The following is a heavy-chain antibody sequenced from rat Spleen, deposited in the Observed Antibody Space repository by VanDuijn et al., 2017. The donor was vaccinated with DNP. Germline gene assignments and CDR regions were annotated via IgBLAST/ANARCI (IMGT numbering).Heavy chain of an antibody. CDR2: ISSGGST. Sequence: QVQLKESGTDMVQPSQTLSLPCPVSGFSLTEYNLHWFRQPPGKVLEWIAAISSGGSTFYNSALTSRLSISRDTSKGQVFLKMNSLQTEDTAIYYCTRVAEPYYFDYWGQGVMVTVSS. V-gene: IGHV2S12*01. J-gene: IGHJ2*01. CDR1: GFSLTEYN. D-gene: IGHD1-3*01. CDR3: TRVAEPYYFDY.